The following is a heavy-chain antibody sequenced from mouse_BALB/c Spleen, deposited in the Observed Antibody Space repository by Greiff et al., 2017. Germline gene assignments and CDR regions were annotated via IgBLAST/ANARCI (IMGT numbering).Heavy chain of an antibody. V-gene: IGHV6-6*02. CDR3: TRLNWDGDY. J-gene: IGHJ2*01. CDR2: IRLKSNNYAT. Sequence: EVKLMESGGGLVQPGGSMKLSCVASGFTFSNYWMNWVRQSPEKGLEWVAEIRLKSNNYATHYAESVKGRFTISRDDSKSSVYLQMNNLRAEDTGIYYCTRLNWDGDYWGQGTTLTVSS. CDR1: GFTFSNYW. D-gene: IGHD4-1*01.